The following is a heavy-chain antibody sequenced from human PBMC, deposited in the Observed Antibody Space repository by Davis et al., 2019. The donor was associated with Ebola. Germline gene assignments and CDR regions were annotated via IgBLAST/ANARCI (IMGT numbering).Heavy chain of an antibody. D-gene: IGHD3-10*01. J-gene: IGHJ5*02. V-gene: IGHV1-3*01. CDR2: INPGNGNT. Sequence: ASVKVSCKASGYTLTSYAMYWVRQAPGQRLEYMGWINPGNGNTQYSQKFQGRVTITRDTSASTVYMELSSLRSEDTAVYYCARAPKWFGELGWFDPWGQGTLVTVSS. CDR3: ARAPKWFGELGWFDP. CDR1: GYTLTSYA.